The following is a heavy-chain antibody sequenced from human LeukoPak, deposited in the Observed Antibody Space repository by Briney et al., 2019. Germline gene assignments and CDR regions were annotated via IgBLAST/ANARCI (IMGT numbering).Heavy chain of an antibody. D-gene: IGHD3-22*01. CDR1: RDSVLSNIAT. CDR3: ARTYTSGSLDL. J-gene: IGHJ5*02. Sequence: QSLSVTRVRSRDSVLSNIATGNWPRHSRSGGPVGRGSTYDKSKWYNDYAVSVRSRLTIHPNTSKTQFSLQLHSVTPEDTAVYYCARTYTSGSLDLWGRGTLVTVSS. V-gene: IGHV6-1*01. CDR2: TYDKSKWYN.